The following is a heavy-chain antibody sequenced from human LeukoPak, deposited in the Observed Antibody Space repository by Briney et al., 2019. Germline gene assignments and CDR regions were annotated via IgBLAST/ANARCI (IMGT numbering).Heavy chain of an antibody. D-gene: IGHD1-26*01. CDR2: ISGSGGST. CDR1: GFTFSSYG. J-gene: IGHJ4*02. V-gene: IGHV3-23*01. CDR3: AKPFPLGAGVYYFDY. Sequence: PGGSLRLSCAASGFTFSSYGVSWVRQAPGKGLEWVSAISGSGGSTYYADSVKGRFTISRDNSKNTLYLQMNSLRAEDTAVYYCAKPFPLGAGVYYFDYWGQGTLVTVSS.